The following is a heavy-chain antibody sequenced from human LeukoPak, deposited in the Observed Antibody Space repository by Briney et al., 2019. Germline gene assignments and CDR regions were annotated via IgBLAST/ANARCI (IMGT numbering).Heavy chain of an antibody. CDR3: ARGLRYCSGGSCWWFDP. V-gene: IGHV3-48*03. CDR2: ISSSGSTI. Sequence: GGSLRLSCAASGFTFSSSEKNWVRQAPGKGLEWVSYISSSGSTIYYADSVKGRFTISRDNAKNSLYLQMNSLRAEDTAVYYCARGLRYCSGGSCWWFDPWGQGTLVTVSS. D-gene: IGHD2-15*01. J-gene: IGHJ5*02. CDR1: GFTFSSSE.